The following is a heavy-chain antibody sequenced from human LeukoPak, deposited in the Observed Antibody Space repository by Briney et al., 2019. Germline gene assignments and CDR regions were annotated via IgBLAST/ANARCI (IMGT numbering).Heavy chain of an antibody. Sequence: ASVKVSCKASGYTFTSYDINWVRQATGQGLEWMGWMNPNSGNTSYAQKFQGRVTMTRNTSISTAYMELSSLRSEDTAVYYCARDCGGDCYSRFDYWGQGTLVTVSS. CDR3: ARDCGGDCYSRFDY. J-gene: IGHJ4*02. CDR2: MNPNSGNT. D-gene: IGHD2-21*02. CDR1: GYTFTSYD. V-gene: IGHV1-8*01.